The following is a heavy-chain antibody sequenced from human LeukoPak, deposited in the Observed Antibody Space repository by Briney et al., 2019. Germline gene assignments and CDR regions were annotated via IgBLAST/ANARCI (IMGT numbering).Heavy chain of an antibody. J-gene: IGHJ4*02. D-gene: IGHD5-18*01. CDR1: GGSFSGYY. V-gene: IGHV4-59*01. CDR2: IYYSGST. Sequence: SSETLSLTCAVYGGSFSGYYWSWIRQPPGKGLEWLRYIYYSGSTNYNPSLKSRVTISVDTSKNQFSLKLSSVTAADTAVYYCARADTAMVPIDYWGQGTLVTVSS. CDR3: ARADTAMVPIDY.